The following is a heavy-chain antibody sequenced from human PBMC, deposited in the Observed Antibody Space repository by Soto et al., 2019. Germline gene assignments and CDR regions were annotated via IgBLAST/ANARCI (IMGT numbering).Heavy chain of an antibody. D-gene: IGHD3-10*01. J-gene: IGHJ4*02. V-gene: IGHV4-39*01. CDR2: IYYSGST. CDR3: ARLLRRGVIIQGPAYFDY. Sequence: QLQLQESGPGLVKPSETLSLTCTVSGGSISSSSYYWGWIRQPPGKGLEWIGSIYYSGSTYYNPSLKSRVTISVDTSKNQFSLKLSSVTAADTAVYYCARLLRRGVIIQGPAYFDYWGQGTLVTVSS. CDR1: GGSISSSSYY.